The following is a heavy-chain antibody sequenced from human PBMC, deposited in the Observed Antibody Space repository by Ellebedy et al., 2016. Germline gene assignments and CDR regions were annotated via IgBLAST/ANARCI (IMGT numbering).Heavy chain of an antibody. CDR1: GFTVSSNY. J-gene: IGHJ6*02. CDR2: ISRDGGAT. Sequence: GGSLRLSCAASGFTVSSNYMSWVRQAPGKGLEWLSYISRDGGATYYADSVKGRFTISRDNAKNSLYLQMNSLRDEDTAVYYCARDWWRMDVWGQGTTVTVSS. V-gene: IGHV3-48*02. CDR3: ARDWWRMDV. D-gene: IGHD2-15*01.